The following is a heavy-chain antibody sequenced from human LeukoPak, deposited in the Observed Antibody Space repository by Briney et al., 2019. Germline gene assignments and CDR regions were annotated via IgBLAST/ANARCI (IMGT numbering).Heavy chain of an antibody. D-gene: IGHD5-24*01. Sequence: SSQTLSLTCTVSGGSISSGSYYWSWIRQPAGKGLEWIGRIYTSGGTNYNPSLKSRVTISVDTSKNQFSLKLSSVTAADTAVYYCAFERRRDGYNVFDYWGQGTLVTVSS. CDR1: GGSISSGSYY. CDR2: IYTSGGT. CDR3: AFERRRDGYNVFDY. V-gene: IGHV4-61*02. J-gene: IGHJ4*02.